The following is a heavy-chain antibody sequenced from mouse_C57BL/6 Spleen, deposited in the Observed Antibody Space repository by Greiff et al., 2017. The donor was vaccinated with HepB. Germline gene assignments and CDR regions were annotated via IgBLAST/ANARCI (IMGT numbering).Heavy chain of an antibody. CDR1: GFTFSSYA. Sequence: EVKLQESGGGLVKPGGSLKLSCAASGFTFSSYAMSWVRQTPEKRLEWVATISDGGSYTYYPDNVKGRFTISRDNAKNNLYLQMSHLKSEDTAMYYCARDIVWGTGTTVTVSS. V-gene: IGHV5-4*01. J-gene: IGHJ1*03. CDR3: ARDIV. CDR2: ISDGGSYT.